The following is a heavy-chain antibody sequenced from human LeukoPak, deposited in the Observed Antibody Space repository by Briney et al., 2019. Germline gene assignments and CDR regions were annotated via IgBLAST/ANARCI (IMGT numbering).Heavy chain of an antibody. CDR1: GFTFSSYS. CDR2: ISSSSSTI. J-gene: IGHJ4*02. V-gene: IGHV3-48*01. CDR3: AREGYYYGSGGYYQIDY. D-gene: IGHD3-10*01. Sequence: GGSLRLSCAASGFTFSSYSMNWVRQAPGKGLEWVSYISSSSSTIYYADSVKGRFTISRDNAKNSLYLQMNSLRAEDTAVYYCAREGYYYGSGGYYQIDYWGQGTLVTVSS.